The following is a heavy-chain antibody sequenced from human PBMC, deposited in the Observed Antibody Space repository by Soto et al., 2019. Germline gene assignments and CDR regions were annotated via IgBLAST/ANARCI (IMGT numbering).Heavy chain of an antibody. J-gene: IGHJ5*02. Sequence: SETLSLTCAVYGGSFSGYYWSWIRQPPGKGLEWIGEINHSGSTNYNPSLKSRVTISVDTSKNQFSLKLSSVTAADTAVYYCARGRGSGSYNWFDPWGQGTLVTVSS. CDR2: INHSGST. CDR3: ARGRGSGSYNWFDP. D-gene: IGHD3-10*01. V-gene: IGHV4-34*01. CDR1: GGSFSGYY.